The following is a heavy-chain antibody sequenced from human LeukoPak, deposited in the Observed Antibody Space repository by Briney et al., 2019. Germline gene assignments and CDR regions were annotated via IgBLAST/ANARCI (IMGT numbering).Heavy chain of an antibody. J-gene: IGHJ5*02. D-gene: IGHD2-8*01. Sequence: ASVKVSCKASGYTFTSYDINWVRQATGQGLGWMGWMNPNSGNTGYAQKFQGRVTMTRNTSISTAYMELSSLRSEDTAVYYCARGRILYSTPRLFDPWGQGTLVTVSS. CDR3: ARGRILYSTPRLFDP. CDR1: GYTFTSYD. CDR2: MNPNSGNT. V-gene: IGHV1-8*01.